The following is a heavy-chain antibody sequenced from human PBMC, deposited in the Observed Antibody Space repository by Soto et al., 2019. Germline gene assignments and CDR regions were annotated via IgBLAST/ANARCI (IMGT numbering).Heavy chain of an antibody. CDR2: IKEDGSEK. Sequence: GGSLRLSCAASGFTFSTYWMSWVRQAPGKGLEWVANIKEDGSEKYYVDSVEGRFTISRDNAKNSLYLQMTSLRAEDTALYYCARGWGYFDSSGFPYLYAMDVWGQGATVTVSS. J-gene: IGHJ6*02. V-gene: IGHV3-7*01. CDR3: ARGWGYFDSSGFPYLYAMDV. CDR1: GFTFSTYW. D-gene: IGHD3-22*01.